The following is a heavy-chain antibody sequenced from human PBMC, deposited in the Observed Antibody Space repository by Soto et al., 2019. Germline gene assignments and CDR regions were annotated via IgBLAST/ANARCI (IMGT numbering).Heavy chain of an antibody. CDR2: IYYSGST. V-gene: IGHV4-39*01. Sequence: QLQLQESGPGLVKPSETLSLTCTVSGGSISSSSYYWGWIRQPPGKGLEWIGSIYYSGSTYYNPSLKNRVTISGDTSKNQSSLKLSSVTAADTAVYYCARGMPETRIYYYYYYMDVWGKGTTVTVSS. CDR3: ARGMPETRIYYYYYYMDV. D-gene: IGHD2-2*01. CDR1: GGSISSSSYY. J-gene: IGHJ6*03.